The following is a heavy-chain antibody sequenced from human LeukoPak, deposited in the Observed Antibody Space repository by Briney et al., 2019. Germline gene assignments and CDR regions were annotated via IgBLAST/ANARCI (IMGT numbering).Heavy chain of an antibody. D-gene: IGHD3-10*01. Sequence: GESLKISCKGSGYSFTSYWIGWVRQMPGKGLEWMGIIYPGDSDTRYSPSFQGQVTISADKSISTAYLQWSSLKASDTAMYYCARLSVWFGEFPTPDYWGQGTLVTISS. J-gene: IGHJ4*02. CDR2: IYPGDSDT. CDR3: ARLSVWFGEFPTPDY. CDR1: GYSFTSYW. V-gene: IGHV5-51*01.